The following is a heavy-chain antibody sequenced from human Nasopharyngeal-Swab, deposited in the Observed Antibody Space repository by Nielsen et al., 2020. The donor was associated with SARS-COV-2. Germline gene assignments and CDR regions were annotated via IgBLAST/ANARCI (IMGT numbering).Heavy chain of an antibody. CDR3: ARDRRWFGESDDAFDI. D-gene: IGHD3-10*01. CDR1: GGSFSGYY. V-gene: IGHV4-34*01. Sequence: SQTLSLTCAVYGGSFSGYYWSWIRQPPGKGLEWIGGINHSGSTNYNPSLKSRVTISVDTSKNQFSLKLSSVTAADTAVYYCARDRRWFGESDDAFDIWGQGTMVTVSS. CDR2: INHSGST. J-gene: IGHJ3*02.